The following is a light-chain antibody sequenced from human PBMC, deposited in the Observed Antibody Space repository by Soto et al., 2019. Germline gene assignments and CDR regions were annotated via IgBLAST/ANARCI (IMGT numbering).Light chain of an antibody. CDR2: DVS. V-gene: IGLV2-11*01. CDR3: SSYTGYNTYV. CDR1: SSDVGGYNY. Sequence: QSALTQPRSVSGSPGQSVTISCTGTSSDVGGYNYVSWYQHHPGKAPKLMIFDVSKRPSGVSDRFSGSKSGNTASLTISGLQAEDEADYYCSSYTGYNTYVFGTGTKLTVL. J-gene: IGLJ1*01.